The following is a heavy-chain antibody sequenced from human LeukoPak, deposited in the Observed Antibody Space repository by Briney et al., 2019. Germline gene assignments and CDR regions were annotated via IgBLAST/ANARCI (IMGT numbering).Heavy chain of an antibody. J-gene: IGHJ4*02. Sequence: GGSLRLSCAASGFTFSSYNMTWVRQAPGKGLEWVSSISSSSRYIYYADSVKGRFTISRDNAKNSLYLQMNSLRAEDTAVYYCARENYYFDYWGQGTLVTVSS. V-gene: IGHV3-21*01. CDR3: ARENYYFDY. CDR2: ISSSSRYI. CDR1: GFTFSSYN.